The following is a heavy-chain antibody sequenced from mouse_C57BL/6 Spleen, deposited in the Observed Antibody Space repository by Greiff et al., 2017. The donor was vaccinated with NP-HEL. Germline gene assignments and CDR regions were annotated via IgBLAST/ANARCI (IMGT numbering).Heavy chain of an antibody. CDR2: IYPGAGDT. CDR3: ASWDSSGGFAY. D-gene: IGHD3-2*02. J-gene: IGHJ3*01. CDR1: GYAFSSYW. Sequence: VQLQQSGAELVKPGASVKISCKASGYAFSSYWMNWVKQRPGQGLEWIGQIYPGAGDTTYNGKFKGKATLTAAKSSSTAYMKLSSLTSEDSSVYSCASWDSSGGFAYWGQGTLVTVSA. V-gene: IGHV1-80*01.